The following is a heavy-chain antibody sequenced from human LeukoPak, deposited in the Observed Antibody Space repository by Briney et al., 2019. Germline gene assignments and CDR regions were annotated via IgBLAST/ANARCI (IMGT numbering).Heavy chain of an antibody. V-gene: IGHV1-69*05. Sequence: ASVKVSCKASGGTFSSYAISRVRQAPGQGLEWMGGIIPIFGTANYAQKFQGRVTMTRDTSTSTVYMELSSLRSEDTAVYYCARATGHSYGSPRFDYWGQGTLVTVSS. D-gene: IGHD5-18*01. CDR2: IIPIFGTA. CDR1: GGTFSSYA. CDR3: ARATGHSYGSPRFDY. J-gene: IGHJ4*02.